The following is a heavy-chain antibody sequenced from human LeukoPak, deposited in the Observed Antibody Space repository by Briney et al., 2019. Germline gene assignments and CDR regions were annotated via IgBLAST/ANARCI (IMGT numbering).Heavy chain of an antibody. CDR2: ISSYNGNP. CDR1: GYTFTNYG. Sequence: ASVKVSCKTSGYTFTNYGISWVRQAPGQGLEWMGWISSYNGNPRYAQKVQGRVTMTTDTSTNTAYMEVNSLRSDDTAIYYCARDPSLAVAGIRLFDYCGQGTLVIVSS. D-gene: IGHD6-19*01. V-gene: IGHV1-18*01. J-gene: IGHJ4*02. CDR3: ARDPSLAVAGIRLFDY.